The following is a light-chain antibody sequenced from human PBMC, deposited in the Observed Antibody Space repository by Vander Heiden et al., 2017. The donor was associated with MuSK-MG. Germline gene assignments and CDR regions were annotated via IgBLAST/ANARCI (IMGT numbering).Light chain of an antibody. Sequence: EIVLTQSPATLSLSPGESATLSCRASQSVSRTLAWYQQKPGQPPRLLMDDTSDGAAGIGGRVSAGWSGTDFTLTISSLEPEDFAVYYCQNRPSWPPTFGGGTKVEI. V-gene: IGKV3-11*01. CDR1: QSVSRT. J-gene: IGKJ4*01. CDR2: DTS. CDR3: QNRPSWPPT.